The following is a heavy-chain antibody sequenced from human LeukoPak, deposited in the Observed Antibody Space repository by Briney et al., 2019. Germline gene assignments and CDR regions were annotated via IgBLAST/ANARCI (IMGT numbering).Heavy chain of an antibody. Sequence: PGRSLRLSCAASGFTFSSYGMHWVRQAPGKGLEWVAVISYDGSNKYYADSVKGRFTISRDNSKNTLYLQMNSLRAEDTAVYYCARGGLPKVGLAYYYYMDVWGKGTTVTVSS. D-gene: IGHD3/OR15-3a*01. CDR1: GFTFSSYG. CDR2: ISYDGSNK. CDR3: ARGGLPKVGLAYYYYMDV. J-gene: IGHJ6*03. V-gene: IGHV3-30*03.